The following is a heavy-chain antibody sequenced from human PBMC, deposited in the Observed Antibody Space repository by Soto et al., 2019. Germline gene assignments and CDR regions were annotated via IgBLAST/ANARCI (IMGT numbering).Heavy chain of an antibody. Sequence: GGSLRLSCSASGFTFSSYGMHWVRQSPGKGLEWVAVISYDGSNEYFADSVKGRFTISRDNSKNTLYLQMSSLRAEDTAVYYCETNIRGYCSGGSCYSGGYYFDYWGRGTLVTVSS. J-gene: IGHJ4*02. V-gene: IGHV3-30*03. CDR3: ETNIRGYCSGGSCYSGGYYFDY. D-gene: IGHD2-15*01. CDR2: ISYDGSNE. CDR1: GFTFSSYG.